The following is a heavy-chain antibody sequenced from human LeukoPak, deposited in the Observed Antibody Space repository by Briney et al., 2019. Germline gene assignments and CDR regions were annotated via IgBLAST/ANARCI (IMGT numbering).Heavy chain of an antibody. D-gene: IGHD6-13*01. CDR2: INHSGST. CDR3: ASRRAAPDYYYYMDV. J-gene: IGHJ6*03. V-gene: IGHV4-34*01. CDR1: GGSISSYY. Sequence: SETLSLTCTVSGGSISSYYWSWIRQPPGKGLEWIGEINHSGSTNYNPSLKSRVTISVDTSKNQFSLKLSSVTAADTAVYYCASRRAAPDYYYYMDVWGKGTTVTVSS.